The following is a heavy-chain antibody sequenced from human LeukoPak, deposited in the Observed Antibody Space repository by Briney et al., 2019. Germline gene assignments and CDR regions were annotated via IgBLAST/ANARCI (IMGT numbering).Heavy chain of an antibody. J-gene: IGHJ4*02. V-gene: IGHV7-4-1*02. CDR1: GYTFPSYA. Sequence: ASVKVSCKASGYTFPSYAMNWVRQAPGQGLEWMGWINTNTGNPTYAQGFTGRFVFSLDTSVSTAYLQISSLKAEDTAVYYCATDSGSRLYGRLRYFDWFDYWGQGTLVTVSS. CDR2: INTNTGNP. CDR3: ATDSGSRLYGRLRYFDWFDY. D-gene: IGHD3-9*01.